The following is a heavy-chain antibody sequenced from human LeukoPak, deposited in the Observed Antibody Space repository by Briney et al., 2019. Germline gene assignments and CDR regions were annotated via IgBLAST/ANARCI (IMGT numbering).Heavy chain of an antibody. Sequence: GGSLRLSCAASGFTFSSYEMNWVRQAPGKGLEWVGRLKSKSDGGTTDYGAPVKGRFTISRDDSEITLYLQRNSLKTEDTDLYFCAGGVGTTDFDYWGQGTLVTVSS. V-gene: IGHV3-15*01. D-gene: IGHD1-26*01. CDR3: AGGVGTTDFDY. CDR2: LKSKSDGGTT. J-gene: IGHJ4*02. CDR1: GFTFSSYE.